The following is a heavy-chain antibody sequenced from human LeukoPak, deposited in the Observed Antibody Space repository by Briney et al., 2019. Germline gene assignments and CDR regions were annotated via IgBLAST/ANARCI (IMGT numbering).Heavy chain of an antibody. Sequence: PSETLSLTCAVYGGSFSGYYWSWIRQPPGKGLEWIGEINHSGSTNYNPSLKSRVTISVDTSKNQFSLKLSSVTAADTAVYYCARRVPPPQYCTNGVCYYNSYGMDVWGQGTTVTVSS. D-gene: IGHD2-8*01. CDR1: GGSFSGYY. CDR2: INHSGST. J-gene: IGHJ6*02. V-gene: IGHV4-34*01. CDR3: ARRVPPPQYCTNGVCYYNSYGMDV.